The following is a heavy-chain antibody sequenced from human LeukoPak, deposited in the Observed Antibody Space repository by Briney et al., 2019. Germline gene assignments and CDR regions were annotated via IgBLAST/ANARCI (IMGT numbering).Heavy chain of an antibody. Sequence: PSETLSLTCTVSGGSISSYYWSWIRQPAGKGLEWIGRIYTSGSTYYNPSLKSRVTISVDTPKNQFSLKLSAVTAADTAVYYCVRIGYSGSYWVDYWGQGTLVTVSS. J-gene: IGHJ4*02. CDR1: GGSISSYY. D-gene: IGHD1-26*01. CDR3: VRIGYSGSYWVDY. CDR2: IYTSGST. V-gene: IGHV4-4*07.